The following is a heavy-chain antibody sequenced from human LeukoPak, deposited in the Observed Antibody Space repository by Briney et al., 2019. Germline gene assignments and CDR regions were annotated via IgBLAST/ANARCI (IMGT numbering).Heavy chain of an antibody. D-gene: IGHD3-22*01. CDR1: GYTFTSYG. CDR2: ISGYNGHR. V-gene: IGHV1-18*01. J-gene: IGHJ4*02. CDR3: ARESQIRYYYDRSGYYYGAMDY. Sequence: VASVKVSCKASGYTFTSYGISWVRQAPGQGLEWMGWISGYNGHRNYAEKLQGRVTMTTDTSTSTAYMELRSLRSDDTAVFYCARESQIRYYYDRSGYYYGAMDYWGQGSLVTVSS.